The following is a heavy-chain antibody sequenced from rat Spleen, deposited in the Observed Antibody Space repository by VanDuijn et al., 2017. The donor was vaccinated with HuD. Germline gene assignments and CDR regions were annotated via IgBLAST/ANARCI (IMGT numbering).Heavy chain of an antibody. CDR1: GFTFSSFP. D-gene: IGHD1-10*01. CDR3: TRATTVDY. CDR2: ISTSGGST. J-gene: IGHJ2*01. Sequence: EVQLVESGGGLVQPGRSMKLSCAASGFTFSSFPMAWVRQAPTKGLEWVATISTSGGSTYYRDSVKGRFTISRDNAKSTLYLQMNSLRSEDTATYYCTRATTVDYWGQGVMVTVSS. V-gene: IGHV5-46*01.